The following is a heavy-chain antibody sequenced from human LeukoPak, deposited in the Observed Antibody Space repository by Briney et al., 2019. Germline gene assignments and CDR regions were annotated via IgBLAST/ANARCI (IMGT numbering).Heavy chain of an antibody. CDR2: INHSGST. CDR3: AIGDYYDSSGYYYAAFDI. Sequence: SETLSLTCAVYGGSFSGYYWSWIRQPPGKGLEWIGEINHSGSTNYNPSLKSRVTISVDTSKNQFSLKLSSVTAADTAVYYCAIGDYYDSSGYYYAAFDIWGQGTMVTVSS. J-gene: IGHJ3*02. V-gene: IGHV4-34*01. D-gene: IGHD3-22*01. CDR1: GGSFSGYY.